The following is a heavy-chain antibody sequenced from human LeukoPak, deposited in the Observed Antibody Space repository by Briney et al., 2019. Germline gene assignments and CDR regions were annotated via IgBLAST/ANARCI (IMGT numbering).Heavy chain of an antibody. CDR2: INPNSGGT. CDR3: ARDRIAVAGTGNRFDC. CDR1: GYTFTGYY. V-gene: IGHV1-2*02. Sequence: ASVKVSCKASGYTFTGYYMHWVRRAPGQGLEWMGWINPNSGGTNYAQKFQGRVTMTRDTSISTAYMELSRLRSDDTAVYYCARDRIAVAGTGNRFDCWGQGTLVTVSS. D-gene: IGHD6-19*01. J-gene: IGHJ4*02.